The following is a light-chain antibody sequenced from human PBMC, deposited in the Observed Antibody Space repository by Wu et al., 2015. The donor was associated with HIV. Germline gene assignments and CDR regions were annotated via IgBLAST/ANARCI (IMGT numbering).Light chain of an antibody. CDR1: QRVSSNH. CDR3: QQRFTWPLT. Sequence: EIVLTQSPGTLSLSPGERGTLSCRASQRVSSNHLAWYQQKFGQAPRLLIYGTSNRATGIPDRFSGSGSGTDFTLTISSLEPEDSAVYYCQQRFTWPLTFGQGTRLEIK. V-gene: IGKV3D-20*02. CDR2: GTS. J-gene: IGKJ5*01.